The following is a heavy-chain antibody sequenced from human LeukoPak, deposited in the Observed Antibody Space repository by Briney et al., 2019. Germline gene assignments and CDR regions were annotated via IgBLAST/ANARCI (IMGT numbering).Heavy chain of an antibody. CDR1: GGSVSSGSYY. Sequence: SETLSLTCTVSGGSVSSGSYYWSWIRQPPGKGLEWIGYIYYSGRTNYNPSLKSRVTISVDTSKSQFSLILSSVTAADTAVYYCATEEYSSSWYGTHYYYGMDVWGQGTTVTVS. J-gene: IGHJ6*02. CDR3: ATEEYSSSWYGTHYYYGMDV. D-gene: IGHD6-13*01. V-gene: IGHV4-61*01. CDR2: IYYSGRT.